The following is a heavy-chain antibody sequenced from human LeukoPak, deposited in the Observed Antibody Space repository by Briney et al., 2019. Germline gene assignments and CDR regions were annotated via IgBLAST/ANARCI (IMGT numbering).Heavy chain of an antibody. V-gene: IGHV3-33*01. CDR1: GFTFSSYG. CDR2: IWYDGSNK. CDR3: ARVQLPGYSYGYVDY. D-gene: IGHD5-18*01. Sequence: GGSLRLSCAASGFTFSSYGMHWVRQAPGKGLEWVAVIWYDGSNKYYADSVKGRFTISRDNSKNTLYLQMNSLRAEDTAVYYCARVQLPGYSYGYVDYWGQGTLVTVSS. J-gene: IGHJ4*02.